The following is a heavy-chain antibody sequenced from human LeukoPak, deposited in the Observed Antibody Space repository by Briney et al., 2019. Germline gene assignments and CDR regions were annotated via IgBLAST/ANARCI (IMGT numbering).Heavy chain of an antibody. D-gene: IGHD6-19*01. CDR1: GFTFSSYN. J-gene: IGHJ3*02. Sequence: PGGSLRLSCAASGFTFSSYNMNWVRQAPGKGLEWVSYISSSSSTIYYADSVKGRFTISRDNAKNSLYLQMNSLRAEDTAVYYCARDRRQWLPNDAFDIWGQGTMVTVSS. V-gene: IGHV3-48*04. CDR3: ARDRRQWLPNDAFDI. CDR2: ISSSSSTI.